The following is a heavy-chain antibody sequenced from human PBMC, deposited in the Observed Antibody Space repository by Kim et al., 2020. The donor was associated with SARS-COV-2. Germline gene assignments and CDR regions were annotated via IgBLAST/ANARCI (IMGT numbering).Heavy chain of an antibody. V-gene: IGHV3-23*01. Sequence: GGSLRLSCAASGFSFSSYAMSWVRQAPGKGLEWVSGISGSGGSIYYADSVKGRFTISRDNSKNTLALHMNSLRDEDTAVYYCAKDFNGVPAGRFDYWGQGTPVTVSS. CDR2: ISGSGGSI. J-gene: IGHJ4*02. D-gene: IGHD2-8*01. CDR1: GFSFSSYA. CDR3: AKDFNGVPAGRFDY.